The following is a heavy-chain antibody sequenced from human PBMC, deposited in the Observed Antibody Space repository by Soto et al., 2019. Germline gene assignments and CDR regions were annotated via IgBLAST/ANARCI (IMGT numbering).Heavy chain of an antibody. CDR2: ITSSSSYI. CDR3: ARDGEAHYGLDV. J-gene: IGHJ6*02. Sequence: GGSLRLSCAASGFTFNSYSMNWVRQAPGKGLEWVSFITSSSSYIFYADSLEGRFTVSRDNAKNSVYLHMSSLRAEDTAVYYCARDGEAHYGLDVWGQGTTVTVSS. V-gene: IGHV3-21*01. D-gene: IGHD3-10*01. CDR1: GFTFNSYS.